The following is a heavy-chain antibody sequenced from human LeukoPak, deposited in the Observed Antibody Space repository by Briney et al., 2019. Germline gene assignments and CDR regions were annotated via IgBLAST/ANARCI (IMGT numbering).Heavy chain of an antibody. D-gene: IGHD3-10*01. Sequence: ASVKVSCKASGYTFTSYGISWVRQAPGQGLGWMGWISAYNGNTNYAQKLQGRVTMTTDTSTSTAYMELRSLRSDDTAVYYCAREAYGSGSYYLDYYYYGMDVWGQGTTVTVSS. CDR2: ISAYNGNT. CDR1: GYTFTSYG. V-gene: IGHV1-18*01. J-gene: IGHJ6*02. CDR3: AREAYGSGSYYLDYYYYGMDV.